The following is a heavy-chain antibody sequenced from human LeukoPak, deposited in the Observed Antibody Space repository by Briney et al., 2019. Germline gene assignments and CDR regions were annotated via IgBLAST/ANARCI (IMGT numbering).Heavy chain of an antibody. V-gene: IGHV5-51*01. D-gene: IGHD6-13*01. CDR2: IYPGNSDT. Sequence: GESLKISCKISGDRLTNNWIGWVRQVPGKGLEWMGLIYPGNSDTRYSPLFQGQVTPSVDRSISTAYLHWSGLKASDTAIYYCARLALTSSLDYWGQGTLVTVSS. J-gene: IGHJ4*02. CDR3: ARLALTSSLDY. CDR1: GDRLTNNW.